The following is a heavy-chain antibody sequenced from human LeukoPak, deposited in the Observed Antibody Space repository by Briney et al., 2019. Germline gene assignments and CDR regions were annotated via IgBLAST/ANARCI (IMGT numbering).Heavy chain of an antibody. CDR2: INPSGGST. CDR3: ARNEVWGSGQHYYYGMDV. D-gene: IGHD3-10*01. J-gene: IGHJ6*02. Sequence: VASVKVSCKASGYTFTSYYMHWVRQAPGQGLEWMGIINPSGGSTSYAQKFQGRVTMTRDTSTSTVYMELSSLRSEDTAVYYCARNEVWGSGQHYYYGMDVWGQGTTVTVSS. V-gene: IGHV1-46*01. CDR1: GYTFTSYY.